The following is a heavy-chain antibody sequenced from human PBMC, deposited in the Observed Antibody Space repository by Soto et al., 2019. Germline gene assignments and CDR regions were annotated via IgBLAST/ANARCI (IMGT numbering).Heavy chain of an antibody. CDR2: IFHSGST. J-gene: IGHJ5*02. D-gene: IGHD3-10*01. Sequence: PSETLSLTCAVSGGSISSGGYSWSWIRQPPGKGLEWIGYIFHSGSTYYNPSLKSRVTISVNRSKNQFSLKLSSVTAADTGVYYCARAVGEDDLPNWFDPWGQGTLVTVSS. V-gene: IGHV4-30-2*01. CDR3: ARAVGEDDLPNWFDP. CDR1: GGSISSGGYS.